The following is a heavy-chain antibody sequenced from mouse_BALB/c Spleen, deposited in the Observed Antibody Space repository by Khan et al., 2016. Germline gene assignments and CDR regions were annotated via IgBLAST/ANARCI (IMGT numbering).Heavy chain of an antibody. CDR1: GFTFSGFG. CDR3: TRSGGNYWLVY. V-gene: IGHV5-17*02. CDR2: ISSGSSTI. J-gene: IGHJ3*01. Sequence: EVELVESGGGLVQPGGSRKLSCAASGFTFSGFGMHWVRQAPEKGLEWVAYISSGSSTIYYADTVKGRFTISRDNPKNTLFLQMTSLRSDDTAMYDCTRSGGNYWLVYWGQGTRVTVSA. D-gene: IGHD2-1*01.